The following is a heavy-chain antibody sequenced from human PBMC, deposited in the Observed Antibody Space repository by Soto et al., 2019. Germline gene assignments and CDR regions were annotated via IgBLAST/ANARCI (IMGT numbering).Heavy chain of an antibody. J-gene: IGHJ3*02. CDR2: ISGSGGRT. V-gene: IGHV3-23*01. Sequence: GGSLRLSCAASGFTFSSYAMSWVRQAPGKGLEWVSAISGSGGRTYYANSVKGRFTISRENSKNTRYLQMNSLRAEETAVYYSAKDYRLLYDYIWGSYHYDAFDIWGQGTMVTVSS. CDR1: GFTFSSYA. CDR3: AKDYRLLYDYIWGSYHYDAFDI. D-gene: IGHD3-16*02.